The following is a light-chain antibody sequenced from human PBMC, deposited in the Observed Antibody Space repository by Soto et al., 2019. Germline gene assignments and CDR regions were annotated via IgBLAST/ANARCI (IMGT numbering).Light chain of an antibody. CDR2: GAS. J-gene: IGKJ1*01. V-gene: IGKV3-15*01. CDR3: QQYHIWPPWT. CDR1: QSIRSN. Sequence: EIVMTQSPDTLSVTPGEGATLSCRVSQSIRSNLAWYQQRPGQAPRLLMYGASTRADGIPARFTGSGSGTEFTLTISSLQSEDFAVYYCQQYHIWPPWTSGQGSKV.